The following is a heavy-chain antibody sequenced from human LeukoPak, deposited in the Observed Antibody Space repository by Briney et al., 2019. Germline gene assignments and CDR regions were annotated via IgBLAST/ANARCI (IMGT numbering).Heavy chain of an antibody. D-gene: IGHD2-2*02. J-gene: IGHJ6*02. CDR2: ISAYNGNT. CDR3: ATSRPGYCSSTSCYTLYYYGMDV. V-gene: IGHV1-18*01. CDR1: GYTFTSYG. Sequence: ASVKVSCKASGYTFTSYGISWVRQAPGQGLEWMGWISAYNGNTNYAQKLQGRVTMTTDTSTSTAYMELRSLRSDDTAVYYCATSRPGYCSSTSCYTLYYYGMDVWGQGTTVTVSS.